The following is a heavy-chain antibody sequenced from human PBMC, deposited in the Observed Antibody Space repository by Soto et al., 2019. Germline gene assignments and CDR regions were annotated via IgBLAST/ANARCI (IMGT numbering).Heavy chain of an antibody. CDR2: ISSSSSYI. CDR1: VFTFSSYS. V-gene: IGHV3-21*01. CDR3: ARAARTKAWCFEY. Sequence: VGSVRLSCASSVFTFSSYSMNCVRHSPGKGLEWVSSISSSSSYIYYADSVKGRFTISRDNAKNSLYLQMNSLRAEDTAVYYCARAARTKAWCFEYWGQGTLVSVSS. D-gene: IGHD2-15*01. J-gene: IGHJ4*02.